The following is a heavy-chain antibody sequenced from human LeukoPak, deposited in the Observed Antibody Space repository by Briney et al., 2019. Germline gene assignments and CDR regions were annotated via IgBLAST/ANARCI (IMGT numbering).Heavy chain of an antibody. CDR1: GGSINSHSYH. D-gene: IGHD3-22*01. Sequence: SETLSLTCTVSGGSINSHSYHWGWIRQPPGKGLEWIGSIYYSGSTYYNPALKSRITISIDTSKNQFSLKVSSVTAADTAVYYCARTHYYHDSSGYCYAFWGQGTMVTVSS. V-gene: IGHV4-39*01. J-gene: IGHJ3*01. CDR3: ARTHYYHDSSGYCYAF. CDR2: IYYSGST.